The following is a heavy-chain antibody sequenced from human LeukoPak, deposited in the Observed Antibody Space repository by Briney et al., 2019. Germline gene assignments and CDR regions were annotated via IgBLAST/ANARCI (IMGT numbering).Heavy chain of an antibody. V-gene: IGHV5-51*01. J-gene: IGHJ3*02. Sequence: GESLKISCQASGYSFTTYWIAWVRQTPGKGLEWMGIIYSGDSNTKYSPSFQGQVTISVDKSLNIAYLQLSSLKASDTAMYYCARSGLHYYDKNSVCWNAFDIWGQGTMVTVSS. CDR2: IYSGDSNT. CDR3: ARSGLHYYDKNSVCWNAFDI. D-gene: IGHD3-22*01. CDR1: GYSFTTYW.